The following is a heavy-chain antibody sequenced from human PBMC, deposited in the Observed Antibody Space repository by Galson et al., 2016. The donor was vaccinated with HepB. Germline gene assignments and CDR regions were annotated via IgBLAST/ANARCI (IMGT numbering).Heavy chain of an antibody. V-gene: IGHV3-33*06. CDR3: AKADRRYCSGGDCYSGLDF. CDR1: GFTFSSYG. CDR2: IWHDGSSK. J-gene: IGHJ4*02. D-gene: IGHD2-15*01. Sequence: SLRLSCAASGFTFSSYGMHWGRQAPGKGLEWVAVIWHDGSSKYYADSVKGRFTISRDNSKNTLYLHMNSLRAEDAAVYYCAKADRRYCSGGDCYSGLDFWGQGTLVTVSA.